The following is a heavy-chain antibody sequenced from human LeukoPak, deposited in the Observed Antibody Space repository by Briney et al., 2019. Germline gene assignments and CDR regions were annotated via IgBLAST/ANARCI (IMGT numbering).Heavy chain of an antibody. Sequence: GGSLRLSCAASGFTFSSYGVHWVRQAPGKGLEWVAVIWYDGSNKYYADSVKGRFTISRDNSKNTLYLQMNSLRAEDTAVYYCARGTVTTLFDYWGQGTLVTVSS. V-gene: IGHV3-33*01. D-gene: IGHD4-17*01. CDR2: IWYDGSNK. CDR1: GFTFSSYG. J-gene: IGHJ4*02. CDR3: ARGTVTTLFDY.